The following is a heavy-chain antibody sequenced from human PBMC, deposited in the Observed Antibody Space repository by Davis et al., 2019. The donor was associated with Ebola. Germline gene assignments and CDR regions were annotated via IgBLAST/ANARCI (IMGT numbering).Heavy chain of an antibody. D-gene: IGHD6-19*01. CDR3: VTRMGSGLGY. CDR1: GYTFTGYY. Sequence: ASVKVSCKASGYTFTGYYMHWVRQPPGKGLEWMGGFHPEDGETIYAQKFQGRVTLTEDTSRDTAYMELSSLRAEDTAVYYCVTRMGSGLGYWGQGTLVTVSS. V-gene: IGHV1-24*01. CDR2: FHPEDGET. J-gene: IGHJ4*02.